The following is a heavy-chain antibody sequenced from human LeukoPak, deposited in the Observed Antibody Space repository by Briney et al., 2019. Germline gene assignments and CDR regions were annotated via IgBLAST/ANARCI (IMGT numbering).Heavy chain of an antibody. D-gene: IGHD3-16*01. CDR2: IIPIFGTA. CDR1: GGTFSSYA. Sequence: SVKVSCKASGGTFSSYAISWVRQAPGQGLEWMGGIIPIFGTANYAQTFQGRVTITTDESTSTAYMELSSLRSEDTAVYYCARDGAFGTANDAFDIWGQGTMVTVSS. J-gene: IGHJ3*02. V-gene: IGHV1-69*05. CDR3: ARDGAFGTANDAFDI.